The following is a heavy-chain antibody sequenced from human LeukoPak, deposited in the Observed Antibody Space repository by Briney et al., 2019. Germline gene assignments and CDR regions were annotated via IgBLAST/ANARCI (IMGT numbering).Heavy chain of an antibody. CDR1: GFIFSNYW. D-gene: IGHD3-22*01. J-gene: IGHJ4*02. CDR3: AKGPSSNYYDSTADY. CDR2: MKQDGREK. Sequence: GGSLRLSCVASGFIFSNYWMSWVRQVPGKGLEWVANMKQDGREKYLVDSVKGRFTISRDNAKNSLYLQMNSLRAEDTALYYCAKGPSSNYYDSTADYWGQGTLVTVSS. V-gene: IGHV3-7*03.